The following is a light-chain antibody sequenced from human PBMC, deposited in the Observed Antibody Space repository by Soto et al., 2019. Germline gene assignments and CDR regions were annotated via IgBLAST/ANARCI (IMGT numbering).Light chain of an antibody. CDR2: DVT. CDR1: SSDVAGYNY. J-gene: IGLJ1*01. V-gene: IGLV2-14*01. CDR3: SSHTSGSTRV. Sequence: QSALTQPASVSGSPGQSITISCTGTSSDVAGYNYVSWYQQHPNKAPKFMIYDVTNRPSGVSNRFSGSKSGNTASLTISGLQAEDEADYYCSSHTSGSTRVFGSGTKVTVL.